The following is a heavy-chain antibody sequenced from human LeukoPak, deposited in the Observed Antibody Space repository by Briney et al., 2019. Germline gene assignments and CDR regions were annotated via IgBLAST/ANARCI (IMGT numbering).Heavy chain of an antibody. CDR2: ISSSGSTI. Sequence: GGSLRLSCAASGFTFSDYYMSWIRQAPGKGLEWVSYISSSGSTIYYADSVKGRFTISRDNAKNSLYLQMNSLRAEDTAVYYCAKGYIVVVPAVLCPYFDYWGQGTLVTVSS. CDR3: AKGYIVVVPAVLCPYFDY. D-gene: IGHD2-2*01. J-gene: IGHJ4*02. V-gene: IGHV3-11*01. CDR1: GFTFSDYY.